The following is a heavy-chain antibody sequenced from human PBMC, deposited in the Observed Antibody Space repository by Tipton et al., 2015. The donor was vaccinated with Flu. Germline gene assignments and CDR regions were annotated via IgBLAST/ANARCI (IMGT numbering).Heavy chain of an antibody. D-gene: IGHD1-1*01. Sequence: TLSLTCTVSGDSISTTIYYWGWVRQPPGKGLEWIGSIYYSGTTYYNPSLKSRVTISVDSSKNEFSLTLASLTAADTAVYYCASDLWNDRRAYYYYGVDVWDQGP. V-gene: IGHV4-39*07. J-gene: IGHJ6*02. CDR3: ASDLWNDRRAYYYYGVDV. CDR1: GDSISTTIYY. CDR2: IYYSGTT.